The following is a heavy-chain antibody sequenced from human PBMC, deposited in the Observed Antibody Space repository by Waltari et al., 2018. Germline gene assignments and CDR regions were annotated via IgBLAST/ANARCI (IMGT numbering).Heavy chain of an antibody. Sequence: EVQLVESGGGLVHPGGSLRLSCAASGFSFGRYWMSWGRRAPGKGLEWVASRKQDGSDKHYRDSVRGRFTISRDNAKKSLYLEMNRLIDDDTAVYYCASVRSGWDFWGQGTLVTVSS. D-gene: IGHD6-19*01. V-gene: IGHV3-7*02. J-gene: IGHJ4*02. CDR1: GFSFGRYW. CDR2: RKQDGSDK. CDR3: ASVRSGWDF.